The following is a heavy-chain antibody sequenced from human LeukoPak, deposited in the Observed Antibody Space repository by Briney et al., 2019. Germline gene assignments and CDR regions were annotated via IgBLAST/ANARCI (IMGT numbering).Heavy chain of an antibody. J-gene: IGHJ4*02. CDR2: ISGSGSGGST. CDR3: ARDLSGVTGYTYGRGIDY. CDR1: GFTSSSYG. V-gene: IGHV3-23*01. Sequence: QSGGSLRLSCAASGFTSSSYGMTWVRQAPGKGLEWVSAISGSGSGGSTYYADSVKGRFTISRDNSKNTVYLQMNSLRAEDTAVYYCARDLSGVTGYTYGRGIDYWGQGTLVTVSS. D-gene: IGHD5-18*01.